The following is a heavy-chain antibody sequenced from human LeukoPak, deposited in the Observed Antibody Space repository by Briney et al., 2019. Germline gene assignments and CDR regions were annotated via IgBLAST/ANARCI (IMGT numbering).Heavy chain of an antibody. D-gene: IGHD1-1*01. J-gene: IGHJ6*02. CDR1: GGSISSTDW. Sequence: SETLSLTCAVSGGSISSTDWWSWVRQPPGEGLEWIGEIYHSGSTTYNPSLKSRATISVDKSKNESSLKLSSVTAADTAVYYCARDLRYKNNWYYYGLDVWGQGTTVIVSS. V-gene: IGHV4-4*02. CDR3: ARDLRYKNNWYYYGLDV. CDR2: IYHSGST.